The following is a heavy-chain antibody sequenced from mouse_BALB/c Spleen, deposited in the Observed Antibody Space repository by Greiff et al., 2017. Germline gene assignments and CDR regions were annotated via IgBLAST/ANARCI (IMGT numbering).Heavy chain of an antibody. J-gene: IGHJ4*01. Sequence: EVKLMESGGDLVKPGGSLKLSCAASGFTFSSYGMSWVRQTPDKRLEWVATISSGGSYTYYPDSVKGRFTISRDNAKNTLYLQMSSLKSEDTAMYYCARHGGNSFYYAMDYWGQGTSVTVSS. V-gene: IGHV5-6*01. CDR3: ARHGGNSFYYAMDY. D-gene: IGHD2-1*01. CDR2: ISSGGSYT. CDR1: GFTFSSYG.